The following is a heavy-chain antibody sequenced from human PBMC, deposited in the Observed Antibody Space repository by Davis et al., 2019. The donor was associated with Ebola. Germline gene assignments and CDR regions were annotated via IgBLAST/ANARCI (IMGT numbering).Heavy chain of an antibody. CDR1: GYTFIGYY. CDR2: INPNSGDT. Sequence: AASVKVSCKASGYTFIGYYVHWVRQAPGQGLEWMGRINPNSGDTNYAQTFQGRVTMTRDTSISTAYMELSRLRSDDTAVYYCARGQFSSSWYSFGGVDSWGQGTLVTVSS. D-gene: IGHD6-13*01. J-gene: IGHJ4*02. V-gene: IGHV1-2*06. CDR3: ARGQFSSSWYSFGGVDS.